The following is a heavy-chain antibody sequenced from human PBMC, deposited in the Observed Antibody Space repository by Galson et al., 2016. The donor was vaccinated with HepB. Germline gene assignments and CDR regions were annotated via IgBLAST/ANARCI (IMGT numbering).Heavy chain of an antibody. CDR2: INPNDGST. V-gene: IGHV1-46*01. CDR1: AYTFTTHY. Sequence: SVKVSCKASAYTFTTHYIHWVRQAPGQGLEWMARINPNDGSTTYAQKFQGRVTMTRDTFTRTVYMELSSLRSEDTAVYYCARDLGYYGSGSYSSGYFDYWGQGTLVTVSS. D-gene: IGHD3-10*01. CDR3: ARDLGYYGSGSYSSGYFDY. J-gene: IGHJ4*02.